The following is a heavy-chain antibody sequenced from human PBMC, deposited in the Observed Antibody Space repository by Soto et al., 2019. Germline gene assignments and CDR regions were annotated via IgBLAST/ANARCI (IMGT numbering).Heavy chain of an antibody. Sequence: SETLSPTCTVSGGSISSSSYYWGWIRQPPGKGLEWIGSIYYSGSTYYNPSLKSRVTISVDTSKNQFSLKLSSVTAADTAVYYCAREGAGSVTNYGMDVWGQGTTVTVSS. CDR2: IYYSGST. CDR3: AREGAGSVTNYGMDV. D-gene: IGHD4-17*01. CDR1: GGSISSSSYY. V-gene: IGHV4-39*02. J-gene: IGHJ6*02.